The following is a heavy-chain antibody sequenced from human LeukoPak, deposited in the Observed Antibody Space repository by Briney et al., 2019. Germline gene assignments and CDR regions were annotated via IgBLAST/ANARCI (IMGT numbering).Heavy chain of an antibody. CDR1: GFTFSSYA. J-gene: IGHJ4*02. V-gene: IGHV3-30*14. CDR2: ISYDGSNK. D-gene: IGHD3-10*01. Sequence: GGSLRLSCAASGFTFSSYAMHWVRQAPGKGLEWVAVISYDGSNKYYADSVKGRFTISRDNSKNTLYLQMNSLRAEDTAVYYCASAHRLLWFGESFFDYWGQGTLVTVSS. CDR3: ASAHRLLWFGESFFDY.